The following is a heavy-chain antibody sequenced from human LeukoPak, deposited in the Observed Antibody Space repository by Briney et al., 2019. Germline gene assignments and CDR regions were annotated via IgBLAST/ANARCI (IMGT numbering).Heavy chain of an antibody. CDR1: GGSISSSRYY. J-gene: IGHJ5*02. D-gene: IGHD3-3*01. V-gene: IGHV4-39*01. Sequence: SETLSLTCTVSGGSISSSRYYWGWIRQPPGKGLEWIGSIYYSGSTYYNPSLKSRVTISVDTSKNQFSLKLSSVTAADTAVYYCARQPGSFTYYDFWSGYYTLNWFDPWGQGTLVTVSS. CDR2: IYYSGST. CDR3: ARQPGSFTYYDFWSGYYTLNWFDP.